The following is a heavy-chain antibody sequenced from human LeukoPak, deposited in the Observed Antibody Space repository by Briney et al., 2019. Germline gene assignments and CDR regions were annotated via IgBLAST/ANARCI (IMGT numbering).Heavy chain of an antibody. CDR3: ARGFKYSSSWADFDY. Sequence: ASVKVSCKASGYTFTSYGISWVRQAPGQGLEWMGWISAYNGNTNYAQKLQGRVTMTTDTSTSTAYMELRSLRSDDTAVYYCARGFKYSSSWADFDYWGQGTLVTVSS. V-gene: IGHV1-18*01. J-gene: IGHJ4*02. CDR1: GYTFTSYG. CDR2: ISAYNGNT. D-gene: IGHD6-13*01.